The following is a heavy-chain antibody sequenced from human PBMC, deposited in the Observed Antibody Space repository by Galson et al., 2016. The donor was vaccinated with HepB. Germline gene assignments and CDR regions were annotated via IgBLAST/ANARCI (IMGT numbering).Heavy chain of an antibody. CDR1: GFTFDDYA. CDR3: YRVYSYYYGMDV. D-gene: IGHD1-26*01. Sequence: SLRLSCAASGFTFDDYAMHWVRQAPGKGLEWVAGIRWNRGKLAYAESVRGRFTISRDHAKNSLFLQMNCLRVEDTALYFCYRVYSYYYGMDVWGQGTTVTVSS. J-gene: IGHJ6*02. CDR2: IRWNRGKL. V-gene: IGHV3-9*01.